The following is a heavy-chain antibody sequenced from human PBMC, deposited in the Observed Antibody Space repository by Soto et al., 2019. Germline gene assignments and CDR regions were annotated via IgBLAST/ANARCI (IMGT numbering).Heavy chain of an antibody. CDR2: IIPILFIA. CDR1: GGTFSSYT. D-gene: IGHD1-7*01. CDR3: ELEGGIAYFQH. J-gene: IGHJ1*01. V-gene: IGHV1-69*02. Sequence: SVKVSCKASGGTFSSYTISLVRQAPVQVLELIVRIIPILFIANYSQKFQGRFTITSYKSTITSYIELISLISEDTAVYYCELEGGIAYFQHWGQGTMVTVSS.